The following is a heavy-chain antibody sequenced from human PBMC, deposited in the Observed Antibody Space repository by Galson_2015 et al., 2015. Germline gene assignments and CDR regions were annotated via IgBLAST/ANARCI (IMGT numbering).Heavy chain of an antibody. CDR3: ARITPGYSRNFLYYYMDV. D-gene: IGHD6-13*01. CDR2: MNPNSGNT. Sequence: SVKVSCKASGYTFTGYDINWVRQATGQGLEWMGWMNPNSGNTGYAQKFQGRVTMTRNTSISTAYMELSSLRSEDTAVYYCARITPGYSRNFLYYYMDVWGKGTTVTVSS. J-gene: IGHJ6*03. CDR1: GYTFTGYD. V-gene: IGHV1-8*01.